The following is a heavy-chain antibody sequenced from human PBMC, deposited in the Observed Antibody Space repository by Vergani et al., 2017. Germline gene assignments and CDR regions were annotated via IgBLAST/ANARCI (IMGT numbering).Heavy chain of an antibody. CDR1: GYTFSSFG. Sequence: QVQLVQSGAEVKKPGASVRLSCKASGYTFSSFGIPWVRQAPGQGLEWMGWISPYNGDTNYARKLQGRVTMTTDTSTRTAYMELRSLRSDDTAVYYCARGTPDFDYWGQGTLVTVSS. CDR3: ARGTPDFDY. J-gene: IGHJ4*02. CDR2: ISPYNGDT. V-gene: IGHV1-18*01.